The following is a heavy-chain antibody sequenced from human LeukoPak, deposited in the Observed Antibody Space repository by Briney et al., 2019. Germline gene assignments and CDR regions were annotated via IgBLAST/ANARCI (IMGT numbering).Heavy chain of an antibody. CDR3: VRVQAGSVSWLDP. D-gene: IGHD5/OR15-5a*01. J-gene: IGHJ5*02. CDR2: IRYDGSNK. V-gene: IGHV3-30*02. Sequence: GGSLRLSCAASGFTFSSYGMHWVRQAPGKGLEWVAFIRYDGSNKYYADSVKGRFTISGDNSKNTLYLQMNSLRVEDTAVYFCVRVQAGSVSWLDPWGQGTLVTVSS. CDR1: GFTFSSYG.